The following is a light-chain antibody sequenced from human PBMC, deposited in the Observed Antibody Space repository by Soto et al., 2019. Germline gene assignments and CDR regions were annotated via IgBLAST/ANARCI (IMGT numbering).Light chain of an antibody. J-gene: IGKJ5*01. CDR3: KQYGSSHPIT. Sequence: ENVLTQSPSTLSLSPGETATLACRASQSLSNSPIVWYQQNPGQAPRLLSSRASSRATGISDRFFGSGSGTHFTLTISRLEHEDFAVYYCKQYGSSHPITFGQGTRLAIK. V-gene: IGKV3-20*01. CDR2: RAS. CDR1: QSLSNSP.